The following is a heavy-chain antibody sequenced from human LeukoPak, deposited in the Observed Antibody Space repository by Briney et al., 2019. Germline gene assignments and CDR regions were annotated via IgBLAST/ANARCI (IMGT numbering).Heavy chain of an antibody. V-gene: IGHV1-18*01. CDR2: INAYNGDT. CDR1: RYTFRNYV. D-gene: IGHD1-26*01. Sequence: GAAVPVSCLASRYTFRNYVIIWVRQAPGQGGDGVGWINAYNGDTNYAQSLQGRVTMTTETSTNTAYMELRSLRSDDTALSFCARDKGKWEHWRYFDYWGQGTLVTVSS. J-gene: IGHJ4*02. CDR3: ARDKGKWEHWRYFDY.